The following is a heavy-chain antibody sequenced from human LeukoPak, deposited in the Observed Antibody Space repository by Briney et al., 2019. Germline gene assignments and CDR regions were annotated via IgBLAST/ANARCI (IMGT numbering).Heavy chain of an antibody. CDR1: GYTFTSYG. CDR2: ISAYNGNT. D-gene: IGHD3-3*01. Sequence: ASVKVSCKASGYTFTSYGISWVRQAPGQGLEWMGWISAYNGNTNYAQKLQGRVTMTTDTSTSTAYMELRSLRSDDTAVYYCARGASYLLEWLLGDRWFDPWGQGTLVTVSS. CDR3: ARGASYLLEWLLGDRWFDP. J-gene: IGHJ5*02. V-gene: IGHV1-18*01.